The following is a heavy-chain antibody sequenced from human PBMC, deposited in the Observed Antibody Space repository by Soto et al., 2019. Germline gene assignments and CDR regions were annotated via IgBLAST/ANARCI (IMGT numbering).Heavy chain of an antibody. J-gene: IGHJ5*02. CDR1: GYTFTSYG. CDR3: ARGIITMVRGVIGWFDP. D-gene: IGHD3-10*01. V-gene: IGHV1-18*01. Sequence: QVQLVQSGAEVKKPGASVKVSCKASGYTFTSYGISWVRQAPGQGLEWMGWISAYNGNTNYAQKLQGRVTMTTDTSTSTADMELRSLRSDDTAVYYCARGIITMVRGVIGWFDPWGQGTLVTVSS. CDR2: ISAYNGNT.